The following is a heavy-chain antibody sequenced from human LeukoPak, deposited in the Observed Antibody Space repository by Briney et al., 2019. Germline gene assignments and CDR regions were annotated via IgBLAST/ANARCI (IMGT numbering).Heavy chain of an antibody. Sequence: GGSLRLSCAASGFTFSSYWMSWVRQAPGKGLEWVANIKQDGSEKYYVDSVKGRFTISRDNAKNSLYLQMNSLRAEDTAVYYCAREYRSSFVGWVQSRSPNWFDPWGQGTLVTVSS. D-gene: IGHD6-13*01. V-gene: IGHV3-7*01. J-gene: IGHJ5*02. CDR1: GFTFSSYW. CDR3: AREYRSSFVGWVQSRSPNWFDP. CDR2: IKQDGSEK.